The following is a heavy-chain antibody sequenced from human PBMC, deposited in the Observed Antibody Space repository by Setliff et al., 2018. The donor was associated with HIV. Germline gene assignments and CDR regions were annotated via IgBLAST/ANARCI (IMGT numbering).Heavy chain of an antibody. J-gene: IGHJ1*01. D-gene: IGHD1-26*01. CDR3: AKLVFYSGSHRYFQH. CDR1: RFSFSTSW. CDR2: INEDGNKK. V-gene: IGHV3-7*03. Sequence: GGSLRLSCAASRFSFSTSWMTWVRQAPGKGLEWIANINEDGNKKYHAGSVWGRFTISRDNAKNSLYLQMNSLRAEDTAIYYCAKLVFYSGSHRYFQHWGQGSLVTVSS.